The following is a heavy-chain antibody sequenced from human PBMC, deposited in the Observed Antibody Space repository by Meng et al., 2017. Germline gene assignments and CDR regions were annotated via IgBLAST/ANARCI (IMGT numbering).Heavy chain of an antibody. J-gene: IGHJ5*02. Sequence: QVQLGPSEAEVNKPGSPLKASCKASGGTFSSYSISWVRQAPGQGLEWMGGIIPIFGTANYAQKFQGRVTITADESTSTAYMELSSLRSEDTAVYYCARDYGDYAWIAKRWFDPWGQGTLVTVSS. CDR2: IIPIFGTA. V-gene: IGHV1-69*01. CDR1: GGTFSSYS. D-gene: IGHD4-17*01. CDR3: ARDYGDYAWIAKRWFDP.